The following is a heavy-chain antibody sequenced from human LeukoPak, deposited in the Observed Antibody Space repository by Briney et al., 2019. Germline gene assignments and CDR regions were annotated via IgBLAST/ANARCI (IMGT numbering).Heavy chain of an antibody. CDR2: IKQDGSEK. D-gene: IGHD6-19*01. CDR3: AGYGNGAWLAHYSFDI. Sequence: PGGSLRLSCAASGFTLSNYWMSWVRQAPGKGLEWVANIKQDGSEKYYVDSVKGRFAISRDNAKNSLYLQVNSLRAEDTAVYYCAGYGNGAWLAHYSFDIWGQGTMVTVSS. J-gene: IGHJ3*02. CDR1: GFTLSNYW. V-gene: IGHV3-7*01.